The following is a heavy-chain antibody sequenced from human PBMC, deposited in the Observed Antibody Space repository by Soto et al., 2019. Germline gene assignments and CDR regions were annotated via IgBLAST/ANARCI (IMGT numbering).Heavy chain of an antibody. CDR2: IYYSGST. CDR1: GGSISSGGYY. J-gene: IGHJ6*02. CDR3: ARDLRDYYYYGMDV. Sequence: PSETLSLTCTVSGGSISSGGYYWSWIRQNPGKGLEWIGYIYYSGSTYYNPSLKSRVTISVDTSKNQFSLKLSSVTAADTAVYYCARDLRDYYYYGMDVWGQGTTVTVSS. V-gene: IGHV4-31*03.